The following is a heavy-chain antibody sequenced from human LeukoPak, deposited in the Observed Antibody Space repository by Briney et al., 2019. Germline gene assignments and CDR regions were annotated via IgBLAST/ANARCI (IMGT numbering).Heavy chain of an antibody. J-gene: IGHJ4*02. V-gene: IGHV4-34*01. CDR1: GGSFSGYY. Sequence: KPSETLSLTCAVYGGSFSGYYWSWIRQPPGKGLEWIGEINHSGSTNYNPSLKSRVTISVDTSKNQFSLKLSSVTAADTAVYYCARDSFWSGYYPLDCWGQGTLVTVSS. D-gene: IGHD3-3*01. CDR2: INHSGST. CDR3: ARDSFWSGYYPLDC.